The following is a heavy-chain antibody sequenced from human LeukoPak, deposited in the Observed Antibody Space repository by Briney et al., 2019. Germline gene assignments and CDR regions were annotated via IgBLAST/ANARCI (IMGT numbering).Heavy chain of an antibody. D-gene: IGHD3-16*01. CDR1: GGSITTTNYY. CDR3: VRHIMNPDTRYTSRYYYGRDV. V-gene: IGHV4-39*01. CDR2: VYYSGNN. Sequence: SETLSLTCVLSGGSITTTNYYWGWVRQPPGKGLEWIGSVYYSGNNYTNPSLKSRITLSVNISKSQFSLKLRSATAADTAVYYCVRHIMNPDTRYTSRYYYGRDVWGQGTTVTVSS. J-gene: IGHJ6*02.